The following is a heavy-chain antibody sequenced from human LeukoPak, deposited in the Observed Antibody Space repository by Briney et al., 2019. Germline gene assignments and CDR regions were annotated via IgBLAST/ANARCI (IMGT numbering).Heavy chain of an antibody. V-gene: IGHV4-4*07. CDR3: ARAFSSGSYQAHFDY. D-gene: IGHD1-26*01. Sequence: SETLSLTCTVSGGSISSYYWSWIRQPAGKGLEWIGRIYTSGSTNYNPSLKSRVTMSVDTSKNQFSLKLSSVTAADTAVYYCARAFSSGSYQAHFDYWGQGTLVTVSS. J-gene: IGHJ4*02. CDR2: IYTSGST. CDR1: GGSISSYY.